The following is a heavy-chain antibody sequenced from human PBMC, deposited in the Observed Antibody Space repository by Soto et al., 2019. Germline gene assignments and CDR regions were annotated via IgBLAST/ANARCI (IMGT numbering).Heavy chain of an antibody. CDR2: IYYSGST. J-gene: IGHJ6*02. Sequence: SETLSLTCTVSGGSISSSSYDWGWIRQPPGKGLEWIGSIYYSGSTYYNPSLKSRVTISVDTSKNQFSLKLSSVTAADTAVYYCARILGSSGYYYGYYYGMDVWGQGTTVT. CDR3: ARILGSSGYYYGYYYGMDV. CDR1: GGSISSSSYD. D-gene: IGHD3-22*01. V-gene: IGHV4-39*01.